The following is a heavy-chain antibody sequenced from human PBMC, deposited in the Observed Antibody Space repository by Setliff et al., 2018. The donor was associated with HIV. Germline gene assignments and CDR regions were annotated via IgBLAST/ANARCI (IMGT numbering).Heavy chain of an antibody. CDR3: ARVRLTMIMMVDYFDQ. CDR1: GGSISNFY. Sequence: SETLSLTCSVSGGSISNFYWSWIRQPPGKGLEWVGHIYSTGDTNYNPSLKSRGTLSADTSKNQLSLSLTSVTAADTAVYYCARVRLTMIMMVDYFDQWGQGTLVTVSS. CDR2: IYSTGDT. V-gene: IGHV4-4*07. D-gene: IGHD3-22*01. J-gene: IGHJ4*02.